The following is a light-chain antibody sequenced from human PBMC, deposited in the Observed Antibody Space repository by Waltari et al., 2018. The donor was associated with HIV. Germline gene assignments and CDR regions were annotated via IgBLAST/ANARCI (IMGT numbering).Light chain of an antibody. J-gene: IGLJ1*01. V-gene: IGLV4-69*01. CDR3: QTWGTDIQV. CDR2: LNSDGSH. Sequence: QLVLTQSPSASASLGASVKLTCTLSSGHSHSAIAWPQQQPEKGPRYLMKLNSDGSHTKGDGIPDRFSGSSSGAERYLTISTLQSEDEADYYCQTWGTDIQVFGSGTKVTVL. CDR1: SGHSHSA.